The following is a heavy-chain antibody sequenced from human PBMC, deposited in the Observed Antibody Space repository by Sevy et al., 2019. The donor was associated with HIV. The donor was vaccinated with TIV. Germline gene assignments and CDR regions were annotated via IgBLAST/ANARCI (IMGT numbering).Heavy chain of an antibody. J-gene: IGHJ4*02. D-gene: IGHD1-26*01. CDR2: ISFDGSNK. CDR1: GFVFSSYA. V-gene: IGHV3-30*04. CDR3: AKEGAYSYTTYFDY. Sequence: GGSLRLSCTASGFVFSSYAMHWVRQAPGKGLEWVAVISFDGSNKYYADSVKGRFTISRDNSKNTLFLQMNSLRAEDTAVYYCAKEGAYSYTTYFDYWGQGTVVTVSS.